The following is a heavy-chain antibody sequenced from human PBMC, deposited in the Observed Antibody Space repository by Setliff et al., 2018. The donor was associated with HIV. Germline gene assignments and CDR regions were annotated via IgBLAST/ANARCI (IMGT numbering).Heavy chain of an antibody. CDR2: IYHSGST. V-gene: IGHV4-38-2*01. CDR1: GYSISSGYY. Sequence: SETLSLTCAVSGYSISSGYYWGWIRQPPGKGLEWIGSIYHSGSTFYSPSLKSRVTMSVDTSRNQFSVKLSSVTAADTAVYYCARVGPIIEVGANYFYYYSFDVWGQGATVTVSS. J-gene: IGHJ6*02. CDR3: ARVGPIIEVGANYFYYYSFDV. D-gene: IGHD3-22*01.